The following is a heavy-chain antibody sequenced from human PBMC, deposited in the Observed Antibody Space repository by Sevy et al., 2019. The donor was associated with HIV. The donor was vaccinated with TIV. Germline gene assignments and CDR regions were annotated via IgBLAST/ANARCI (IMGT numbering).Heavy chain of an antibody. CDR3: ARGDYYDSSGFYIDAFDV. CDR1: GFMFSSYS. Sequence: GGSLRLSCAASGFMFSSYSVHWVRQAPGRGLEWVANIKPDGREGYYVDSVKGRFTISRDNAKNSLYLQMNSLRAGDTAVYYCARGDYYDSSGFYIDAFDVWGQGTMVTVSS. D-gene: IGHD3-22*01. V-gene: IGHV3-7*04. CDR2: IKPDGREG. J-gene: IGHJ3*01.